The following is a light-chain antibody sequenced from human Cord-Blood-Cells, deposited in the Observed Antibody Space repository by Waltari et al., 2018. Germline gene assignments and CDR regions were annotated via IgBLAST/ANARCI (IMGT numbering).Light chain of an antibody. V-gene: IGKV3-15*01. CDR3: QQYNNWPPWT. CDR1: QSVSSN. CDR2: GAS. Sequence: EIVMTQSPATLSVSPGERATLYCRASQSVSSNLAWYQQKPCQATRLLIYGASTRATGIPARFSGSGSGTEFTLTISSLQSEDFAVYYCQQYNNWPPWTFGQGTKVEIK. J-gene: IGKJ1*01.